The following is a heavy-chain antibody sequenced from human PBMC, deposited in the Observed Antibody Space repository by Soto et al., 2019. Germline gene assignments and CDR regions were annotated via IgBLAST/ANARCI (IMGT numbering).Heavy chain of an antibody. CDR1: GGSISGYF. D-gene: IGHD3-16*01. CDR3: ARGYDSLLH. CDR2: VYTGGGT. Sequence: PSGTLSLTCTVAGGSISGYFWNWLRQPAGKGLEWIGRVYTGGGTSYSPSLQSRVSMSTDTSKSQFSLKVNSVTAADTAVYFCARGYDSLLHWGQGTLVTVSS. V-gene: IGHV4-4*07. J-gene: IGHJ4*02.